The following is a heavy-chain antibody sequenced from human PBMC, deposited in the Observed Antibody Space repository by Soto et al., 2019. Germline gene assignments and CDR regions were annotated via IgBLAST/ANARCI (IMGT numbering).Heavy chain of an antibody. CDR1: GGSISSYY. CDR3: ARHGFYSGYDYSFDY. V-gene: IGHV4-59*08. J-gene: IGHJ4*02. D-gene: IGHD5-12*01. Sequence: PSETLSLTCTVSGGSISSYYWSWIRQPPGKGLEWIGYIYYSGSTNYNPSLKSRVTISVDTSKNQFSLKLSSVTAADTAVYYCARHGFYSGYDYSFDYWGQGTLVTVSS. CDR2: IYYSGST.